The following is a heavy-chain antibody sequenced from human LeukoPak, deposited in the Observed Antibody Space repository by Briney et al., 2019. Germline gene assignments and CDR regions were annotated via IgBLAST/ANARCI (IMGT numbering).Heavy chain of an antibody. J-gene: IGHJ4*02. V-gene: IGHV3-30*18. Sequence: GRTLRLSCDASGFRFRSYGIHWVRQAPGKGLDWVAGISPDGSDENYADSVKGRFTISRDNSKNTVYLQMNGLRTDDTAVYYCVKDDQDCSGGSCYFDYWGQGTLVTVSS. CDR1: GFRFRSYG. D-gene: IGHD2-15*01. CDR2: ISPDGSDE. CDR3: VKDDQDCSGGSCYFDY.